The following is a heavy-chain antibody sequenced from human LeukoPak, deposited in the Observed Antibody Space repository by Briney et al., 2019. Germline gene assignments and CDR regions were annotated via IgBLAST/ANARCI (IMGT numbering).Heavy chain of an antibody. D-gene: IGHD3-3*02. J-gene: IGHJ6*02. CDR2: ITPGGSNM. V-gene: IGHV3-21*04. CDR3: AKGHIWSGILSQSYYYYYGMDV. CDR1: GFTFSTSN. Sequence: GGSLRLSCAASGFTFSTSNMNWVRQTPEKGLEWVSTITPGGSNMYYHDSVKGRFTISRDNAKNLLFLQMNSLRAEDTAVYYCAKGHIWSGILSQSYYYYYGMDVWGQGTTVTVSS.